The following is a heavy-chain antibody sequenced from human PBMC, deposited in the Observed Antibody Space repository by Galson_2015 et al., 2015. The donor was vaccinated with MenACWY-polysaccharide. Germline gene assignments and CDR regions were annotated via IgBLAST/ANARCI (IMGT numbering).Heavy chain of an antibody. CDR2: INPSGGST. V-gene: IGHV1-46*01. CDR3: ARDRSVGSKGRSRFDS. J-gene: IGHJ5*01. CDR1: GYTFTSYY. Sequence: SVKVSCKASGYTFTSYYMHWVRQAPGQGLEWMGIINPSGGSTSYAQKFQGRVTMTRDTSTSTVYMELSSLRSEDTAVYYCARDRSVGSKGRSRFDSWGQGTLVTVSS. D-gene: IGHD2-2*01.